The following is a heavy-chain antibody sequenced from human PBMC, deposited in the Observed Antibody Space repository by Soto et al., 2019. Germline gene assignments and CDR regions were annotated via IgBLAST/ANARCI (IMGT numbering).Heavy chain of an antibody. J-gene: IGHJ6*02. Sequence: QVQLQQSGPGLVKPSQTLSLTCTVSGDSISSDYYHWTWIRQSPGKGLEWIGYIHHIGIILYNPSLKSRVNISVDASKNQFSLHLTSVTAADTAVYFCAREDDGGDSLDVWGQGTTVTVSS. CDR3: AREDDGGDSLDV. CDR1: GDSISSDYYH. V-gene: IGHV4-30-4*08. CDR2: IHHIGII. D-gene: IGHD2-21*02.